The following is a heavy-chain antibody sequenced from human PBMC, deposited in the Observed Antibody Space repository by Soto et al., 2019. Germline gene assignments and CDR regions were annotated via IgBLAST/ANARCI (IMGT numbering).Heavy chain of an antibody. J-gene: IGHJ6*02. Sequence: GGSLRLSCAASGFTFSSYAMHWVRQAPGKXLEWVAVISYDGSNKYYADSVKGRFTISRDNSKNTLYLQMNSLRAEDTAVYYCARDLHPSMHSSSWYPNYYYGMDVWGQGTTVTVSS. D-gene: IGHD6-13*01. CDR3: ARDLHPSMHSSSWYPNYYYGMDV. CDR1: GFTFSSYA. CDR2: ISYDGSNK. V-gene: IGHV3-30-3*01.